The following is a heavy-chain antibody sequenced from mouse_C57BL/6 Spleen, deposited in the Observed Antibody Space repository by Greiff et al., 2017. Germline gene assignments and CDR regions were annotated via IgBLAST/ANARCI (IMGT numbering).Heavy chain of an antibody. CDR2: IHPNSGST. V-gene: IGHV1-64*01. CDR1: GYTFTSYW. J-gene: IGHJ4*01. Sequence: QVQLKQPGAELVKPGASVKLSCKASGYTFTSYWMHWVKQRPGQGLEWIGMIHPNSGSTNYNEKFKSKATLTVDKSSSTAYMQLSSLTSGDSAVYYCARLDTNGYYAMDDWGQGTSVTVSS. D-gene: IGHD3-3*01. CDR3: ARLDTNGYYAMDD.